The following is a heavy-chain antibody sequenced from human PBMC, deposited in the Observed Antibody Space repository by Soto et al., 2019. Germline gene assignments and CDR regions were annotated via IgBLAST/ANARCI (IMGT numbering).Heavy chain of an antibody. Sequence: GGSLRLSCAASGFTFSSYGMHWVRQAPGKGLEWVAVISYDGSNKYYADSVKGRFSISRDNSKNTLYLQMNSLRAEDTAVYYCAKIFWGRYDSSFPSCCSDYWGQGTLVTVSS. CDR3: AKIFWGRYDSSFPSCCSDY. CDR1: GFTFSSYG. D-gene: IGHD3-22*01. V-gene: IGHV3-30*18. CDR2: ISYDGSNK. J-gene: IGHJ4*02.